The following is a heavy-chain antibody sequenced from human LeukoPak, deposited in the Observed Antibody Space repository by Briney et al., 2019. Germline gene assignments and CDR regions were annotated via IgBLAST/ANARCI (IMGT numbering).Heavy chain of an antibody. D-gene: IGHD3-22*01. CDR2: ISYDGSNK. CDR1: GFTFSSYG. CDR3: AKSRRSSGYYYLGY. V-gene: IGHV3-30*18. Sequence: PGGSLRLSCAASGFTFSSYGMHWVRQAPGKGLEWVAVISYDGSNKYYADSVKGRFTISRDNSKNTLYLQMNSLRAEDTAVYYCAKSRRSSGYYYLGYWGQGTLVTVSS. J-gene: IGHJ4*02.